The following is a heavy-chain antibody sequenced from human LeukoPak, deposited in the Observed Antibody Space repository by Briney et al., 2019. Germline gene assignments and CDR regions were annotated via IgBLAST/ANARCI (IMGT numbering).Heavy chain of an antibody. CDR1: GYTFTGYY. Sequence: ASVKLSCKASGYTFTGYYMHRVRQAPGQGLEWMGWINPNSGDTNYAQKFQGRVTMTRDTSISTAYMELSRLRSDDTAVYYCAREMYYDFWRGSDYWGQGTLVTVSS. CDR3: AREMYYDFWRGSDY. D-gene: IGHD3-3*01. CDR2: INPNSGDT. J-gene: IGHJ4*02. V-gene: IGHV1-2*02.